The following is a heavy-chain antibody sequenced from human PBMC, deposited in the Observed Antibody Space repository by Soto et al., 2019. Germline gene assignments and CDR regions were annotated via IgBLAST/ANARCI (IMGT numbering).Heavy chain of an antibody. CDR1: GGSISSGGYY. CDR3: ARGILQYYYGMDV. J-gene: IGHJ6*02. CDR2: IYYSGST. D-gene: IGHD4-4*01. V-gene: IGHV4-31*03. Sequence: PSETLSLTFTVSGGSISSGGYYWSWIRQHPGKGLEWIGYIYYSGSTYYNPSLKSRVTISVDTSKNQFSLKLSSVTAADTAVYYCARGILQYYYGMDVWGQGTTVTVSS.